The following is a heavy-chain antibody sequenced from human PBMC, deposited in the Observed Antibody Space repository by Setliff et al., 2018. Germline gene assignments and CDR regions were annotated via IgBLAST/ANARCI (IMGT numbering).Heavy chain of an antibody. Sequence: SVKVSCKASGGTFSNYGVSWVRQAPGQGLAWMGGTNPLFGTTDYAQKFHGRVTIITDESTSTTYMELSSLTSDDTAVYYCAREGVDTRSSTDYRYYMDVWGKGTTVTVSS. V-gene: IGHV1-69*05. CDR2: TNPLFGTT. D-gene: IGHD5-18*01. CDR3: AREGVDTRSSTDYRYYMDV. CDR1: GGTFSNYG. J-gene: IGHJ6*03.